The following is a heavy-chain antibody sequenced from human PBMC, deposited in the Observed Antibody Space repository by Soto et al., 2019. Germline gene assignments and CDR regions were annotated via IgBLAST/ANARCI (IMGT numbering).Heavy chain of an antibody. Sequence: GGSLRLSCAASGFTFSSYAVSWVRQATGKGLEWVSAISGSGGSTYYADSVKGRFTISRDNSKNTLYLQMNSLRAEDTAVYYCAKDLVLRYFDWSPHYFDYWGQGTLVTVSS. J-gene: IGHJ4*02. V-gene: IGHV3-23*01. CDR1: GFTFSSYA. D-gene: IGHD3-9*01. CDR3: AKDLVLRYFDWSPHYFDY. CDR2: ISGSGGST.